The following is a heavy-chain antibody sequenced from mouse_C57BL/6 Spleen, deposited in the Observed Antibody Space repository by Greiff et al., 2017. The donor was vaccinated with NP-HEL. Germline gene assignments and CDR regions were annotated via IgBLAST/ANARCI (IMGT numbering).Heavy chain of an antibody. CDR3: ARRSNYAWLAY. CDR1: GFTFSDYG. D-gene: IGHD2-5*01. J-gene: IGHJ3*01. Sequence: EVQVVESGGGLVKPGGSLKLSCAASGFTFSDYGMHWVRQAPEKGLEWVAYISSGSSTIYYADTVKGRFTISRDNAKNTLFLQMTSLRSEDTAMFYFARRSNYAWLAYWGQGTLVTVAA. CDR2: ISSGSSTI. V-gene: IGHV5-17*01.